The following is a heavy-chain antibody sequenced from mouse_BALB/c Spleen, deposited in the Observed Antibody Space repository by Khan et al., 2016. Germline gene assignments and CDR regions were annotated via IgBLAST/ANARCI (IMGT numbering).Heavy chain of an antibody. CDR1: GYSITSDYA. CDR3: ARAPPRWYFDV. J-gene: IGHJ1*01. CDR2: ISYSGST. V-gene: IGHV3-2*02. Sequence: EVQLVESGPGLVKPSQSLSLTCTVTGYSITSDYAWNWIRQFPGNKLEWMGYISYSGSTSYNPSPKSRISLTRATSKNQFFLQVNSLTTEDTATYYCARAPPRWYFDVWGAGTTVTVAS.